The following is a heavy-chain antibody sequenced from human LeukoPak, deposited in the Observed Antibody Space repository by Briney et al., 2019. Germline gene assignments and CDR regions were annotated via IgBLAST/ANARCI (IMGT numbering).Heavy chain of an antibody. CDR2: IYHSGST. D-gene: IGHD2-21*01. CDR1: GYSISIGNY. V-gene: IGHV4-38-2*01. CDR3: PRVGGGSYSGRVFDY. J-gene: IGHJ4*02. Sequence: SEALSLTSAVPGYSISIGNYWGWIGQPPGKGLEGFRRIYHSGSTYYNPSLKSRVTISVDTSKNQFSLKLSSVTAADTATYYCPRVGGGSYSGRVFDYWGQGTLVTVSS.